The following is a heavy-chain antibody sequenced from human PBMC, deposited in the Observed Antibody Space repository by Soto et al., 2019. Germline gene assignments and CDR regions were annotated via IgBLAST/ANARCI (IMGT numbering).Heavy chain of an antibody. CDR1: GGSISSYY. Sequence: QVQLQESGPGLVKPSETLSLTCTVSGGSISSYYWSWIRQPPGKGLEWIGYIYYSGSTNYNPSLKGRVTISVDPSKNRSSLKLSSVTAADTAVYYCARRYGRAFAFWGQGTLVTVSS. D-gene: IGHD1-1*01. J-gene: IGHJ4*02. CDR3: ARRYGRAFAF. CDR2: IYYSGST. V-gene: IGHV4-59*08.